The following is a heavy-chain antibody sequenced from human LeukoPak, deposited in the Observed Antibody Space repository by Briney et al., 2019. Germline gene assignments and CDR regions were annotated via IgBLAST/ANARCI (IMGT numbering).Heavy chain of an antibody. CDR3: ARQEWQLVLLSHP. Sequence: GEALGISFKGSGYRFTSYWISWVRPMPGKGLEWMGRIDPSDSYTNYSPSFQGHVTISADKSISTAYLQWSSLKASDTAMYYCARQEWQLVLLSHPWGQGTLVTVSS. J-gene: IGHJ5*02. CDR2: IDPSDSYT. D-gene: IGHD6-13*01. CDR1: GYRFTSYW. V-gene: IGHV5-10-1*01.